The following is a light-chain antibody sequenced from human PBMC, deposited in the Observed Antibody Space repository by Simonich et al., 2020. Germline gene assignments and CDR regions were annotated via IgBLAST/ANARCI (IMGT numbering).Light chain of an antibody. Sequence: DIVMTQSPDSLAVSLGERATINCKSSQSVLYSSNHKNYLAWYKQKPGQPPKLLIYWASTRESGVPDRFSGSGSGTDFTLTISSLQAEDVAVYYCQQYYSTPLTFGGGTKVEIK. CDR3: QQYYSTPLT. V-gene: IGKV4-1*01. J-gene: IGKJ4*01. CDR1: QSVLYSSNHKNY. CDR2: WAS.